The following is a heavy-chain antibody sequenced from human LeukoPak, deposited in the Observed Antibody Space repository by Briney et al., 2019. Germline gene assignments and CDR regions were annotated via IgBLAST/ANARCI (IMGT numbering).Heavy chain of an antibody. CDR3: ARGMVTVTTSYYYYMDV. D-gene: IGHD4-17*01. V-gene: IGHV4-34*01. J-gene: IGHJ6*03. CDR1: GVSFNDYY. CDR2: INHSGST. Sequence: SETLSLTCAVSGVSFNDYYWSRVRQTPGKGLEWIGEINHSGSTNYNPSLKSRVTISVDTSKNRFSLKLSSVTAADTAVYYCARGMVTVTTSYYYYMDVWGKGTTVTVSS.